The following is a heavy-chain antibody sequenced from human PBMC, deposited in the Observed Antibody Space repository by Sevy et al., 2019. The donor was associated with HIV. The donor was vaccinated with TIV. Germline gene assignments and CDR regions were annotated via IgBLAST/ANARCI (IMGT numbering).Heavy chain of an antibody. V-gene: IGHV3-20*04. D-gene: IGHD2-21*02. CDR3: ARERSCGGDCYYFDY. Sequence: GGSLRLSCAASGLNFDDYGMSWVRQAPGKGLEWVSAINWNGVGPSYAASVRGRFTISGDNAKNSLYVQMNSLRAEDTALYYCARERSCGGDCYYFDYWGQGTLVTVSS. J-gene: IGHJ4*02. CDR1: GLNFDDYG. CDR2: INWNGVGP.